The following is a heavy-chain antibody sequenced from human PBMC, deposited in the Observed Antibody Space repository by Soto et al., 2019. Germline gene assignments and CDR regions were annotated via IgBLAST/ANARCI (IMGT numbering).Heavy chain of an antibody. Sequence: EVQLVESGGGLVKPGGSLRLSCAASGFTFSSNSMNWVRQAPGKGLEWVSSISSSSSYIYYADSVKGRFTISRDNAKNLVYLQMNSLRAEDTAVYYCARLDRGSLDYWGRGTLVTVSS. J-gene: IGHJ4*02. CDR3: ARLDRGSLDY. CDR2: ISSSSSYI. D-gene: IGHD6-25*01. V-gene: IGHV3-21*01. CDR1: GFTFSSNS.